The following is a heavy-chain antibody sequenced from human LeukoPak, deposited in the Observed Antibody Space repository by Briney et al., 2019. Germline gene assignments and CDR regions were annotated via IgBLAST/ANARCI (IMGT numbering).Heavy chain of an antibody. Sequence: GASVKVSCKASGYTFTSYYMHWVRQAPGQGLEWMGIINPSGGSTSYAQKFQGRVTMTRDTSTSTVYMELSSLRSEDTAVYYCARDPYYDSSGYYYPADYWGQGTQVTVSS. V-gene: IGHV1-46*01. CDR2: INPSGGST. CDR1: GYTFTSYY. D-gene: IGHD3-22*01. J-gene: IGHJ4*02. CDR3: ARDPYYDSSGYYYPADY.